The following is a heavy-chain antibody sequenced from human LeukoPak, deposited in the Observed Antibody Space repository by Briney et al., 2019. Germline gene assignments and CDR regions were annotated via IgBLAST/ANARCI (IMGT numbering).Heavy chain of an antibody. CDR1: GGSISSYY. D-gene: IGHD3-22*01. CDR2: IHYSGST. J-gene: IGHJ3*02. Sequence: SETLSLTCTVSGGSISSYYWSWIRQPPGKGLEWIGYIHYSGSTNYNPSLKSRVTISVDTSKNQFSLKLSSVTAADTAMYYCARDLRFGSDSSGYYYESGAFDIWGQGTMVTVSS. V-gene: IGHV4-59*01. CDR3: ARDLRFGSDSSGYYYESGAFDI.